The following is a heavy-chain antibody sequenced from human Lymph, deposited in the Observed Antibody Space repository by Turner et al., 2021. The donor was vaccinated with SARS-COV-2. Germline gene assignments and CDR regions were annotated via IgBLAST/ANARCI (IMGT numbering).Heavy chain of an antibody. Sequence: EVQLVETGGGLIQPGGSLRLSCAASGFTVSSNYMSWVRQAPGKGLEWVSVIYIVGTTYYADSVKGRFTISRDNSKNTLYLQMNSLRAEDTAVYYCARDLGPLAFDIWGQGTMVTVSS. CDR3: ARDLGPLAFDI. CDR1: GFTVSSNY. J-gene: IGHJ3*02. CDR2: IYIVGTT. V-gene: IGHV3-53*02.